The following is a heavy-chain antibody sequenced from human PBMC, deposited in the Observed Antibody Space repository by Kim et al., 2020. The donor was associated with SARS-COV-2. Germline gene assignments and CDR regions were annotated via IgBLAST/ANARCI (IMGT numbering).Heavy chain of an antibody. CDR2: IWYDGSNK. J-gene: IGHJ4*02. CDR1: GFTFSSYG. V-gene: IGHV3-33*06. CDR3: AKDISDDYGDHQLGY. Sequence: GGSLRLSCAASGFTFSSYGMHWVRQAPGKGLEWVAVIWYDGSNKYYADSVKGRFTISRDNSKNTLYLQMNSLRAEDTAVYYCAKDISDDYGDHQLGYWGQGTLVTVSS. D-gene: IGHD4-17*01.